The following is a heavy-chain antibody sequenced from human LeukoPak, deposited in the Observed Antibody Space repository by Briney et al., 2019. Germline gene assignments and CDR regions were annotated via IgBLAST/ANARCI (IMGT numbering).Heavy chain of an antibody. J-gene: IGHJ4*02. CDR2: IHYSGST. CDR1: GDSISSYY. Sequence: SETLSLTCTVSGDSISSYYWSWIRQPPGKGLEWIGYIHYSGSTNYNPSLKSRVTISVDTSKNQFSLKLSSVTAADTAVYYCARFLAAAGLDYWGQGTLVTVSS. CDR3: ARFLAAAGLDY. V-gene: IGHV4-59*08. D-gene: IGHD6-13*01.